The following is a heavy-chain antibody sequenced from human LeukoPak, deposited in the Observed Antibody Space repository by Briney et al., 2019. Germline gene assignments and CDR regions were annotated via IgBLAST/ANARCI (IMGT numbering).Heavy chain of an antibody. CDR1: GFTFNNYW. CDR2: ITPDGSDR. Sequence: GGSLRLSCAVSGFTFNNYWMSWVRQAPGKGLEWVANITPDGSDRYYVDSLKGRVTISRDNTRSSLYLQLNSLRAEDTAVYYCVPGGLAVSGIDYWGQGALVTVSS. J-gene: IGHJ4*02. CDR3: VPGGLAVSGIDY. V-gene: IGHV3-7*01. D-gene: IGHD6-19*01.